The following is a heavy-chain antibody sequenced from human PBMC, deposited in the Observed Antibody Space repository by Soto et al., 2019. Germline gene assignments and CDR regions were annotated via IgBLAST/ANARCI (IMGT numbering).Heavy chain of an antibody. CDR3: ARGKTIFGVVDYGMDV. CDR1: GGSFSGYY. Sequence: QVQLQQWGAGLLKPSETLSLTCAVYGGSFSGYYWSWIRQPPGKGLEWIGEINHSGSTNYNPSLKSRVTISVDTSKNQFSLKLSSVTAADTAVYYCARGKTIFGVVDYGMDVWGQGTTATVSS. CDR2: INHSGST. D-gene: IGHD3-3*01. V-gene: IGHV4-34*01. J-gene: IGHJ6*02.